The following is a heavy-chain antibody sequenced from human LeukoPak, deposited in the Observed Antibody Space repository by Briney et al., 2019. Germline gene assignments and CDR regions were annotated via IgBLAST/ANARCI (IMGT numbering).Heavy chain of an antibody. D-gene: IGHD3-10*01. J-gene: IGHJ4*02. CDR1: GYTFTGYY. CDR3: ARERRGVAIDY. Sequence: ASVKVSCKASGYTFTGYYIHWVRQAPGQGLEWMGWINPNSGGTNNAQKFQGRVTMTRDTSISTAYMELSSLRSEDTAVYYCARERRGVAIDYWGQGTLVTVSS. CDR2: INPNSGGT. V-gene: IGHV1-2*02.